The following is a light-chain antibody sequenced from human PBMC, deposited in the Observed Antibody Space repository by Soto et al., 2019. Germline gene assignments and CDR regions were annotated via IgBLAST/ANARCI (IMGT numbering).Light chain of an antibody. CDR2: DVT. CDR1: SSDIGDYDY. J-gene: IGLJ3*02. V-gene: IGLV2-14*03. CDR3: CSYAGTTTWV. Sequence: QAALTQPASVSGSPGQSITISCTGTSSDIGDYDYVSWYQQLPGKAPKLLIFDVTHRPSGVSDRFSGSKSGNTASLTISGVRPEDEADYYCCSYAGTTTWVFGGGTQLTVL.